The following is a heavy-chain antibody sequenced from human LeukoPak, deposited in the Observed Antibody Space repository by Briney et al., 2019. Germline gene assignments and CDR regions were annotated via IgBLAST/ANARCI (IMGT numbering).Heavy chain of an antibody. V-gene: IGHV1-18*01. CDR2: ISAYNGNT. CDR1: GYTFTSYG. CDR3: ARYCSGGSCYHRVDY. J-gene: IGHJ4*02. D-gene: IGHD2-15*01. Sequence: EASVKVSCKASGYTFTSYGISWVRQAPGQGLEWMGWISAYNGNTNYAQKLQGRVTMTTDTSTSTAYMELRSLRSDDTVVYYCARYCSGGSCYHRVDYWGQGTLVTVSS.